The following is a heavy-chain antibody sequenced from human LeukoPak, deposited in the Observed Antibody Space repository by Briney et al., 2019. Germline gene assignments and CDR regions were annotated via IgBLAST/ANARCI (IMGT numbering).Heavy chain of an antibody. V-gene: IGHV3-23*01. CDR2: ISGSGGHT. CDR3: ARSRDGYKRFDS. J-gene: IGHJ4*02. Sequence: PGGSLRLSCAASGFTFSSYVMSWVRQAPGKGLEWVSSISGSGGHTDYADSVKGRFTISRDNSKNTLYLQMNSLRAEDTAVYFCARSRDGYKRFDSWGQGTLVTVSS. CDR1: GFTFSSYV. D-gene: IGHD5-24*01.